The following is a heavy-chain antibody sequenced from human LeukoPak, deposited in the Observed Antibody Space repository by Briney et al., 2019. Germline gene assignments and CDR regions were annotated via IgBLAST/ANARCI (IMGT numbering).Heavy chain of an antibody. CDR2: IIPIFGTA. V-gene: IGHV1-69*05. CDR3: ARAHYDSSGYYYGRSYYFDY. Sequence: SVKVSCKASGGTFSSYAISWVRQAPGQGLEWMGGIIPIFGTANYAQKFQGRVTITTDESTSTAYMELGSLRSEDTAVYYCARAHYDSSGYYYGRSYYFDYWGQGTLVTVSS. CDR1: GGTFSSYA. J-gene: IGHJ4*02. D-gene: IGHD3-22*01.